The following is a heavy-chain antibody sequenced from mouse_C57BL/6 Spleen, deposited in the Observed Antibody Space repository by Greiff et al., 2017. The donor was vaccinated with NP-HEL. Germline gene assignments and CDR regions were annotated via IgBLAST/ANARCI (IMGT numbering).Heavy chain of an antibody. V-gene: IGHV1-42*01. D-gene: IGHD2-10*01. J-gene: IGHJ2*01. CDR1: GYSFTGYY. CDR3: ARGLLYYFDY. CDR2: INPSTGGT. Sequence: SGPELVKPGASVKISCKASGYSFTGYYMNWVKQSPEKSLEWIGEINPSTGGTTSNQKFKAKATLTVDKSSSTAYMQLKSLTSEDSAVYYCARGLLYYFDYWGQGTTLTVSS.